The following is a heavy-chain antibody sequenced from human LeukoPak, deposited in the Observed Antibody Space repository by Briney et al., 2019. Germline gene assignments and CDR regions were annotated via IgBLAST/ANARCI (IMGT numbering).Heavy chain of an antibody. J-gene: IGHJ4*02. V-gene: IGHV3-30*18. CDR2: ISYDGSNK. CDR3: AKGPGVTGTGFDY. Sequence: PGGSLRLSCAASGFTFSSYGMHWVRQAPGKGLEWVAVISYDGSNKYYADSVKGRFTISRDNSKNTLYLQMNSLRAEDTAVYYCAKGPGVTGTGFDYWGQGTLVTVPS. CDR1: GFTFSSYG. D-gene: IGHD1-20*01.